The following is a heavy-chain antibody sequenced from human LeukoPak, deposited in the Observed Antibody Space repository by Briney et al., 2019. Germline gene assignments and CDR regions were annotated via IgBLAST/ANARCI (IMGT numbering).Heavy chain of an antibody. J-gene: IGHJ4*02. CDR3: ARDSYSSSWYPSYYFDY. CDR1: GDSISSSSYY. Sequence: SETLSLTCTVSGDSISSSSYYWGWIRQPPGKGLEWIGSIYYSGSIYYNPSLKSRVTMSVDTSKNQFSLKLTSVTAADTAVYYCARDSYSSSWYPSYYFDYWGQGTLVTVSS. CDR2: IYYSGSI. D-gene: IGHD6-13*01. V-gene: IGHV4-39*07.